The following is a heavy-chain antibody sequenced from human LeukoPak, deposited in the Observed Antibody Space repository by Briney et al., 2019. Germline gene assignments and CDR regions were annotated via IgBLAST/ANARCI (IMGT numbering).Heavy chain of an antibody. Sequence: GGSLRLSCAASGFSFSGYSINWVRQVPGKGLEWVSSISSDSQYIYYAGSMKGRFTVSRDNARNSLYLQMNSLGAEDTAVYYCARGHSGSYQRNDAFDIWGQGTMVTVPS. CDR1: GFSFSGYS. D-gene: IGHD1-26*01. CDR2: ISSDSQYI. J-gene: IGHJ3*02. CDR3: ARGHSGSYQRNDAFDI. V-gene: IGHV3-21*01.